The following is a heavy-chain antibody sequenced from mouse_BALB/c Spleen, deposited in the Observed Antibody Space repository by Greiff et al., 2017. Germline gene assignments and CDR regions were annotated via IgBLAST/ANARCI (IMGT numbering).Heavy chain of an antibody. Sequence: EVQLVESGGGLVQPGGSRKLSCAASGFTFSSFGMHWVRQAPEKGLEWVAYISSGSSTIYYADTVKGRFTISRDNPKNTLFLQMTSLRSEDTAMYYCASSLYYDFDYWGQGTTLTVSS. CDR3: ASSLYYDFDY. J-gene: IGHJ2*01. CDR2: ISSGSSTI. D-gene: IGHD1-1*01. CDR1: GFTFSSFG. V-gene: IGHV5-17*02.